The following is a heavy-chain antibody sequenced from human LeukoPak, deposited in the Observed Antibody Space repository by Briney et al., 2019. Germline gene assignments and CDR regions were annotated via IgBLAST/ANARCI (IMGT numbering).Heavy chain of an antibody. CDR1: GFTFSSYG. J-gene: IGHJ4*02. D-gene: IGHD2-21*02. V-gene: IGHV3-23*01. CDR3: AKDGDWAFDH. CDR2: ICCSGSST. Sequence: GRSLRLSCAASGFTFSSYGMSWVRQAPGKGLEWVSAICCSGSSTYYADSVKGRFTISRDNSKNTLSLQMNSLRVEDTAVYYCAKDGDWAFDHWARGTLVSVSS.